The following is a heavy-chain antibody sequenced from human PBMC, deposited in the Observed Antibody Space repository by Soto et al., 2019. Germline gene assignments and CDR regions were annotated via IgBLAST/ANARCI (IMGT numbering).Heavy chain of an antibody. CDR2: ISSSSSTI. J-gene: IGHJ6*02. CDR1: GFTFSSYS. V-gene: IGHV3-48*01. CDR3: AREGPRGIHGYSSSWRQGYYYYGMDV. Sequence: EVQLVESGGGLVQPGGSLRLSCAASGFTFSSYSMNWVRQAPGKGLEWVSYISSSSSTIYYADSVKGRFTISRDNAKNSLYLXXNXLXXEDTAVYYCAREGPRGIHGYSSSWRQGYYYYGMDVWGQGTTVTVSS. D-gene: IGHD6-13*01.